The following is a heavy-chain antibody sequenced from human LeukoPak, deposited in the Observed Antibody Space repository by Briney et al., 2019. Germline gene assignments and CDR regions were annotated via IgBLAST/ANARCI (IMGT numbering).Heavy chain of an antibody. CDR1: GYTFTSYA. V-gene: IGHV1-3*01. D-gene: IGHD3-16*02. J-gene: IGHJ4*02. Sequence: ASVKVSCKASGYTFTSYAMHWVRQAPGQRLEWMGWINAGNGNTKYSQKFQGRVTMTRDTSISTAYMELSRLRSDDTAVYYCARDAERIMITFGGVIVHDYWGQGTLVTVSS. CDR2: INAGNGNT. CDR3: ARDAERIMITFGGVIVHDY.